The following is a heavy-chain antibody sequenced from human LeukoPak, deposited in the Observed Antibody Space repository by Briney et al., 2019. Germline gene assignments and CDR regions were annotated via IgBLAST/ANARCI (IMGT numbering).Heavy chain of an antibody. V-gene: IGHV3-21*01. CDR1: GFTFGSYA. J-gene: IGHJ4*02. Sequence: PGGSLRLSCAASGFTFGSYAMNWVRQAPGRGLEWVSSISSSSSYIYYADSLKGRFTISRDNAKNSLYLQMNSLRAEDTAVYYCARVWSPPYTSTWPDYFDYWGQGTLVTVSS. CDR3: ARVWSPPYTSTWPDYFDY. CDR2: ISSSSSYI. D-gene: IGHD6-13*01.